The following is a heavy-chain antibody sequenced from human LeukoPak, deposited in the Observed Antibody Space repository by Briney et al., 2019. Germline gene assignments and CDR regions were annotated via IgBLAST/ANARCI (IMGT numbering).Heavy chain of an antibody. CDR1: GYTLTKLS. CDR2: FDPEDGET. V-gene: IGHV1-24*01. J-gene: IGHJ4*02. Sequence: ASVKVSCKVSGYTLTKLSMHWVRQAPGKGLEWMGGFDPEDGETIYAQKFQGRVTMTEDTSTDTAYMELSSLRSEDTAVYYCATGGLGAVAGTGPPQGYFDYWGQGTLVTVSS. D-gene: IGHD6-19*01. CDR3: ATGGLGAVAGTGPPQGYFDY.